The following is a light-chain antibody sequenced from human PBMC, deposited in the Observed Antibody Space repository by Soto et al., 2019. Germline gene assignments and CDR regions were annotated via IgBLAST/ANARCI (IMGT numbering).Light chain of an antibody. V-gene: IGKV3-15*01. Sequence: EIVLTQSPGTLSLSPGERATLSCRASQSVSSSYLVWYQQKPGQAPGLLIYGASTRAAGIPDRFSGSGSGTEFTLTISGLQSDDFAVYYCQQFNNWPPWTFGQGTKVDIK. J-gene: IGKJ1*01. CDR1: QSVSSSY. CDR2: GAS. CDR3: QQFNNWPPWT.